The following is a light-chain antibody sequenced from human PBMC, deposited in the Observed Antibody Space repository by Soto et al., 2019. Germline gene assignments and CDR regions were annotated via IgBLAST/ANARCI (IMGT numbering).Light chain of an antibody. Sequence: IQFTQSPSPLSASIRDRVTITRRASQDISSYLAWYQQTEGKTPKLLIYSASTLQSGVPSRFSGSGSGADFTLPISRLQPEDFETYYCQQVKSYPYTFGQGTKVDIK. CDR3: QQVKSYPYT. V-gene: IGKV1-9*01. CDR1: QDISSY. J-gene: IGKJ2*01. CDR2: SAS.